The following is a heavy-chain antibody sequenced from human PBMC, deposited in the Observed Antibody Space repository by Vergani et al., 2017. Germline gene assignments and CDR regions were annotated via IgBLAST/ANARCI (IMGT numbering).Heavy chain of an antibody. D-gene: IGHD5-24*01. J-gene: IGHJ4*02. CDR1: GYTFTGYY. Sequence: QVQLVQSGAEVKKPGASVKVSCKASGYTFTGYYMHWVRQAPGQGLEGMGWINPNSGGTNYAQKFQGRVTMTRDTSTSTVYMELSSLRSEDTAVYYCARDRRRWLQQARAQNHVGFDYWGQGTLVTVSS. CDR2: INPNSGGT. V-gene: IGHV1-2*02. CDR3: ARDRRRWLQQARAQNHVGFDY.